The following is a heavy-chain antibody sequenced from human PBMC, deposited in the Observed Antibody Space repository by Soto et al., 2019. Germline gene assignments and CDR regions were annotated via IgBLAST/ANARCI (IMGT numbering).Heavy chain of an antibody. J-gene: IGHJ6*02. CDR2: ISAYNGNT. V-gene: IGHV1-18*01. Sequence: GASVKVSCKASGYTFTSYGISWVRQAPGQGLEWMGWISAYNGNTNYAQKLQGRVTMTTDTSTSTAYMELRSLRAEDTAVYYCARDLGAYSSSGRYYYGMDVWGQGTTVTVSS. CDR1: GYTFTSYG. CDR3: ARDLGAYSSSGRYYYGMDV. D-gene: IGHD6-13*01.